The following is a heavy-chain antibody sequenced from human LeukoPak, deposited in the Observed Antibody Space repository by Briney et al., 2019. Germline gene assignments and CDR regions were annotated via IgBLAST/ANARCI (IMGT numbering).Heavy chain of an antibody. CDR3: ARQVVPAALYYFDY. D-gene: IGHD2-2*01. V-gene: IGHV1-2*02. Sequence: ASVKVSCKASGYTFTGYYMHWVRQAPGQGLEWMGWINPNSGGTNYAQKFQGRVTMTRDTSISTAYMELSRLRSDDTAVYYCARQVVPAALYYFDYWGQGTLVTVSS. CDR1: GYTFTGYY. J-gene: IGHJ4*02. CDR2: INPNSGGT.